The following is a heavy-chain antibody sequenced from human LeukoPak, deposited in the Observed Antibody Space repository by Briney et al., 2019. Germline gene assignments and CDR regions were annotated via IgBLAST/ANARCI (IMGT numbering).Heavy chain of an antibody. D-gene: IGHD3-22*01. J-gene: IGHJ5*02. CDR2: INPSGGST. CDR3: ARAILDYYDSSGYSGWFDP. Sequence: ASVKVSCEASGYTFTSYYMHWVRQAPGQGLEWMGIINPSGGSTSYAQKFQGRVTMTRDTSTSTVYMELSSLRSEDTAVYYCARAILDYYDSSGYSGWFDPWGQGTLVTVSS. CDR1: GYTFTSYY. V-gene: IGHV1-46*01.